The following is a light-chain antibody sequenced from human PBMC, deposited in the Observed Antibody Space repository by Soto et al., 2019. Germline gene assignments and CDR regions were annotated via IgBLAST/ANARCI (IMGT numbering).Light chain of an antibody. V-gene: IGKV3-11*01. Sequence: EIVLTQSPATLSLSPGERATHSCRASQSVSSYLAWYQQKPGQAPRLLIYDASNRATGIPARFSGSGSGTDFTLTISSLEPEDFAVYYCQQRSNWRITFGQGTRLEIK. J-gene: IGKJ5*01. CDR3: QQRSNWRIT. CDR1: QSVSSY. CDR2: DAS.